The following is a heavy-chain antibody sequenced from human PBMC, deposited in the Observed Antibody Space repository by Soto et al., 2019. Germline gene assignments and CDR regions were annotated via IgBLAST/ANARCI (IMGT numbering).Heavy chain of an antibody. CDR1: GGSITSSGYS. Sequence: SETLSLTCVVCGGSITSSGYSWSWIRQPPGKGLEWIGYIYHSGSTYYNPSLKSRVTISLDKSKNQFALNLTSVTAADTAVYFCARIYIARFSGGQFDPWGPGTLVAVSS. CDR2: IYHSGST. CDR3: ARIYIARFSGGQFDP. J-gene: IGHJ5*02. D-gene: IGHD2-15*01. V-gene: IGHV4-30-2*01.